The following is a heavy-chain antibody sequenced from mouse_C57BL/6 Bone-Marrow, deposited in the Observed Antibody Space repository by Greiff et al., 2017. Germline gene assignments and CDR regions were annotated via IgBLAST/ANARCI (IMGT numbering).Heavy chain of an antibody. CDR2: IYPSDSET. J-gene: IGHJ2*01. CDR3: ARADTTLVGGC. V-gene: IGHV1-61*01. D-gene: IGHD1-1*01. CDR1: GYTFTSYW. Sequence: QVQLQQPGAELVRPGSSVKLSCKASGYTFTSYWMDWVKQRPGQGLEWIGNIYPSDSETHYNQKFKDKATLTVDKSSSTAYMQLSSLTSEASAVYYWARADTTLVGGCWSQGTTRTVSS.